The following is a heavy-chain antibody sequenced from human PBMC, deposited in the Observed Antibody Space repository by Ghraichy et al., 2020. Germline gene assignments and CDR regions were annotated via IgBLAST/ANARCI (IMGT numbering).Heavy chain of an antibody. CDR2: FGGNGGGT. CDR3: AKTRDIGDSQGAVDY. J-gene: IGHJ4*02. D-gene: IGHD4-17*01. Sequence: LTCAASGFTFSNYAMSWVRQAPGKGLEWVSSFGGNGGGTYFADSMKGRFTIARDNSRSTLYLHINSLRAEDTAVYYCAKTRDIGDSQGAVDYWGQGTLVTVSS. V-gene: IGHV3-23*01. CDR1: GFTFSNYA.